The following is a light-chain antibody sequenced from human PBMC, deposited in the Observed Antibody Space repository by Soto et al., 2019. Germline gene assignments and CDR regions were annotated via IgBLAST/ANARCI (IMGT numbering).Light chain of an antibody. Sequence: DIQMTQSPSTLSPSVGDRVTITCRASQSISTWLVWYQQKPGKAPKLLIYDASSLESGVPSRFSGSGSGTEFTLTISSLQPDDFATYYCQQYNSYSKTFGQGTKVEIK. CDR1: QSISTW. J-gene: IGKJ1*01. CDR3: QQYNSYSKT. CDR2: DAS. V-gene: IGKV1-5*01.